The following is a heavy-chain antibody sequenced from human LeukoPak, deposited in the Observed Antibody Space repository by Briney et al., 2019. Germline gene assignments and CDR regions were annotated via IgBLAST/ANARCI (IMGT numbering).Heavy chain of an antibody. CDR1: GFIFSDYY. J-gene: IGHJ4*02. D-gene: IGHD1-14*01. V-gene: IGHV3-11*01. Sequence: GGSLRLSCAASGFIFSDYYMSWIRQAPGKGLEWISYISGSGTTIYSADSLKGRFTISRDNAKNSLYLQLNGLRAEDTAVYFCARRTGHSYFDSWGQETLVTVSS. CDR2: ISGSGTTI. CDR3: ARRTGHSYFDS.